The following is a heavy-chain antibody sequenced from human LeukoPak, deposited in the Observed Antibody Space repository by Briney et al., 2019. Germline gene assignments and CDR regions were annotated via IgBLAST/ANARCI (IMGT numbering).Heavy chain of an antibody. J-gene: IGHJ4*02. V-gene: IGHV1-3*01. CDR1: GYTFTSYA. CDR3: ARADILTGAFDY. D-gene: IGHD3-9*01. CDR2: INAGNGNT. Sequence: ASVKVSCKASGYTFTSYAMHWVRQAPGQRLEWMGWINAGNGNTKYSQKFQGRVTITRDTSASTAYMELSSLRFEDTAVYYCARADILTGAFDYRGQGTLVTVSS.